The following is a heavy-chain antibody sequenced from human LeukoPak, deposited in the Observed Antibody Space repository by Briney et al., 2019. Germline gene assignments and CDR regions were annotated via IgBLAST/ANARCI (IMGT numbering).Heavy chain of an antibody. D-gene: IGHD6-13*01. J-gene: IGHJ4*02. Sequence: GGSLRLSCRVSGFTFSSYAMSWVRQAPGKGLEWVSTISGSGGSTYYADSVKGRFTISRDNSKNTLSLQMSSLRAEDTAVYYCAKAGYSSSWSFFNSWGQGTLVTVSS. CDR1: GFTFSSYA. V-gene: IGHV3-23*01. CDR3: AKAGYSSSWSFFNS. CDR2: ISGSGGST.